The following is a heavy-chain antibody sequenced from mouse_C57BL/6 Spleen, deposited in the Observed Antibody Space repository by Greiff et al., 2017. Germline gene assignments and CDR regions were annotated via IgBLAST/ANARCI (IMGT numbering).Heavy chain of an antibody. CDR3: AREGYPYDYDPYYFDY. CDR1: GYSITSGYY. J-gene: IGHJ2*01. Sequence: EVQLVESGPGLVKPSQSLFLTCSVTGYSITSGYYWNWIRQFPGNKLEWMGYISYDGSNNYNPSLKNRISITRDTSKNQFFLKLNSVTTEDTATYYCAREGYPYDYDPYYFDYWGQGTTLTVSS. V-gene: IGHV3-6*01. D-gene: IGHD2-4*01. CDR2: ISYDGSN.